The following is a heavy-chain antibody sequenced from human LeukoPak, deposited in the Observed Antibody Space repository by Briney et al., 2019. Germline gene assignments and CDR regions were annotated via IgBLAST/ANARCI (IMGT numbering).Heavy chain of an antibody. CDR3: ARIYCDGGGYYWFDP. J-gene: IGHJ5*02. CDR1: GVSISSYY. CDR2: INTSGNT. V-gene: IGHV4-4*07. Sequence: KPSETLSLTCTVSGVSISSYYWSWIRQAAGKGLEWIGRINTSGNTNYNPSLKSRVSLSVDTSKNQFSLKLSSVTAADTAVYYCARIYCDGGGYYWFDPWGQGTLVTVSS. D-gene: IGHD2-21*01.